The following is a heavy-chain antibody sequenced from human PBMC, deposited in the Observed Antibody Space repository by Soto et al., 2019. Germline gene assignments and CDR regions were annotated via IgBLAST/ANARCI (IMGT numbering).Heavy chain of an antibody. Sequence: GESLKIYGECSVYRFTTYWFGWVRQMHGKGLAWMVIIQSDDSLIRYSLSFQGQVTSSAAKSISTASLQWNSLKASDTATYFCSRPGSSSSAYYYVMDGWGLMSTVTATS. CDR2: IQSDDSLI. CDR3: SRPGSSSSAYYYVMDG. D-gene: IGHD6-6*01. J-gene: IGHJ6*02. CDR1: VYRFTTYW. V-gene: IGHV5-51*01.